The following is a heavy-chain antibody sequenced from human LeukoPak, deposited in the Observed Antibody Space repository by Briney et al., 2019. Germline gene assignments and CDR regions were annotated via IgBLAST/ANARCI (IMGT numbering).Heavy chain of an antibody. CDR1: GGSISSYH. D-gene: IGHD5-12*01. V-gene: IGHV4-59*01. CDR3: ARVSGYDWESFYDY. CDR2: IYHSGST. J-gene: IGHJ4*02. Sequence: PSETLSLTCTVSGGSISSYHWSWIRQPPGKGLEWIGSIYHSGSTYYNPSLKSRVTISVDTSKNQFSLKLSSVTAADTAVYYCARVSGYDWESFYDYWGQGTLVTVSS.